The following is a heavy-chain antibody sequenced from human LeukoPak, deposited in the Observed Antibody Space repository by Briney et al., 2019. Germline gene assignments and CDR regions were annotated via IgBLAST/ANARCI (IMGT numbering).Heavy chain of an antibody. CDR1: GGSFSGYY. D-gene: IGHD1-14*01. CDR2: INHSGST. V-gene: IGHV4-34*01. Sequence: KPSETLSLTCAVYGGSFSGYYWSWIRQPPGKGLEWIGEINHSGSTNYNPSLKSRVTISVDTSKNQFSLKLSSVTAADTAVYYCARVTTTPRYYYYGMDVWGQGTTVTVSS. CDR3: ARVTTTPRYYYYGMDV. J-gene: IGHJ6*02.